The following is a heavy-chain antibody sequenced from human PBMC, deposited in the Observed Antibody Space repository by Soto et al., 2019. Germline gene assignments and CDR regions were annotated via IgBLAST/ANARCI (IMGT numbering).Heavy chain of an antibody. Sequence: ASVKVSCKASGYTFTSYDINWVRQATGQGLEWMRWMNPNSGNTGYAQKFQGRVTMTRNTSISTAYMELSSLRSEDTAVYYCAKCEAGSALPDDAFDISGQGTMVTVSS. D-gene: IGHD3-10*01. J-gene: IGHJ3*02. CDR2: MNPNSGNT. CDR1: GYTFTSYD. CDR3: AKCEAGSALPDDAFDI. V-gene: IGHV1-8*01.